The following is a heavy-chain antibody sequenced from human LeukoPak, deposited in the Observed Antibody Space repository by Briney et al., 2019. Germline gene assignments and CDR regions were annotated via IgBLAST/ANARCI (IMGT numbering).Heavy chain of an antibody. Sequence: SETLSLTCAVSRGSISSSNWWSWVRQPPGKGLEWIGEIYHSGSTNYNPSLKSRVTISVDKSKNQFSLKLSSVTAADTAVYYCARAKSISPLEGIDYWGQGTLVTVSS. CDR1: RGSISSSNW. V-gene: IGHV4-4*02. J-gene: IGHJ4*02. CDR2: IYHSGST. CDR3: ARAKSISPLEGIDY. D-gene: IGHD3-3*02.